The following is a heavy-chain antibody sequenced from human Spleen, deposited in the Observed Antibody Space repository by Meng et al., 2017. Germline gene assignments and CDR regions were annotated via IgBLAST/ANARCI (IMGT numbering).Heavy chain of an antibody. CDR3: AGDPGVLAY. Sequence: GSLRLSCTVSGVSISSSTYYWGWIRQPPGKGLEWIGSIYGSTYYNPSLKSRVTISVDTSKNQFSLRLSSVTAADTAVYYCAGDPGVLAYWGQGSLVTVSS. J-gene: IGHJ4*02. CDR1: GVSISSSTYY. V-gene: IGHV4-39*07. CDR2: IYGST. D-gene: IGHD7-27*01.